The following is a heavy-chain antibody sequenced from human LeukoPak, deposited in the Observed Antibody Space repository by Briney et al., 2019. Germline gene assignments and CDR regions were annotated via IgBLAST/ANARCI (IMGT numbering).Heavy chain of an antibody. Sequence: ASVKVSCKASGYTFTGYYMHWVRQAPGQGLEWMGWINPNSGGTNYAQKFQGRVTMTRDTSISTAYMELSRLRSDDTAVYYCARASRDSSGYYYYFDYWGQGTLVTVSS. CDR1: GYTFTGYY. CDR3: ARASRDSSGYYYYFDY. J-gene: IGHJ4*02. V-gene: IGHV1-2*02. CDR2: INPNSGGT. D-gene: IGHD3-22*01.